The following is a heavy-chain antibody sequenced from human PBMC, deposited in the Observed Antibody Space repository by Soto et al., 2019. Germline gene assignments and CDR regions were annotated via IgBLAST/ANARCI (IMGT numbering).Heavy chain of an antibody. CDR3: ARRWRVGLVAFDI. D-gene: IGHD6-6*01. V-gene: IGHV4-59*08. CDR2: IYYSGST. CDR1: GGSISSYY. J-gene: IGHJ3*02. Sequence: PSETLSLTCTVSGGSISSYYWSWIRQPPGNGLECIGYIYYSGSTNYNPSLKSRVTISVDTSKNQFSLKLSSVTAADTAVYYCARRWRVGLVAFDIWGQGTMVTVS.